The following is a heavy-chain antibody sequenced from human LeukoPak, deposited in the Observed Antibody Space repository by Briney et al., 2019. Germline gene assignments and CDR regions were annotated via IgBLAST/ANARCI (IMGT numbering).Heavy chain of an antibody. CDR3: ARDYGDAFDV. CDR1: GFTFSNYW. J-gene: IGHJ3*01. CDR2: INSDGSST. Sequence: GGPLRLSCAASGFTFSNYWMHWVRQAPGKGLVWVSLINSDGSSTNYADSVKGRFTIYRDNAKNTLYLKMNSLRAEDTAVYYCARDYGDAFDVWGQGTMGSVSS. D-gene: IGHD4-17*01. V-gene: IGHV3-74*01.